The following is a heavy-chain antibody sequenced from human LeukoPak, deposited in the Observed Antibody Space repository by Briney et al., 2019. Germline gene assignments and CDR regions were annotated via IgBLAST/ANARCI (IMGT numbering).Heavy chain of an antibody. CDR3: VRELCSSTSCQYYFDY. Sequence: SVKVSCKASGGTFSSYAISWVRQAPGQGLEWMGGIIPIFGTANYAQKFQGRVTITADESTSTAYMELSSLRSEDTAVYYCVRELCSSTSCQYYFDYWGQGTLVTVSS. J-gene: IGHJ4*02. V-gene: IGHV1-69*13. D-gene: IGHD2-2*01. CDR2: IIPIFGTA. CDR1: GGTFSSYA.